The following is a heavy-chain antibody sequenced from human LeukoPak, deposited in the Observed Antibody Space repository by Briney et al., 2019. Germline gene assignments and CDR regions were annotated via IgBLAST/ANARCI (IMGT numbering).Heavy chain of an antibody. CDR3: AKFQANYYDSSGYGCFDY. Sequence: GGSLRLSCAASGFTFSSYGMHWVRQAPGKGLGWVAVISYDGSNKYYADSVKGRFTISRDNSKNTMYLQMNSLRAEDTAVYYCAKFQANYYDSSGYGCFDYWGQGTLVTVSS. D-gene: IGHD3-22*01. V-gene: IGHV3-30-3*02. CDR1: GFTFSSYG. CDR2: ISYDGSNK. J-gene: IGHJ4*02.